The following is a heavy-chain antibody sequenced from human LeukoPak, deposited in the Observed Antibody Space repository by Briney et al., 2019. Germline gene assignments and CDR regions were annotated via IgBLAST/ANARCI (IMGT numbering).Heavy chain of an antibody. J-gene: IGHJ5*02. V-gene: IGHV1-2*02. CDR2: INPNSGGT. CDR3: ARDRKVRGFPWFDP. D-gene: IGHD3-10*01. CDR1: GCTFTGYY. Sequence: ASVKVSCKASGCTFTGYYMHWVRQAPGQGLEWMGWINPNSGGTNYAQKFQGRVTMTRDTSISTAYMELSRLRSDDTAVYYCARDRKVRGFPWFDPWGQGTLVTVSS.